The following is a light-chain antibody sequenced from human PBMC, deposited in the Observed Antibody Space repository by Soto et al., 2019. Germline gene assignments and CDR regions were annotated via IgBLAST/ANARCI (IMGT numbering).Light chain of an antibody. Sequence: QSVLTQPPSVSGTPGQGVVISCSGSRSNIRDNTVNWYQHLPGTAPPLLIYSNLHRPSWVPDRFSGSKSGTSASLAISGLQSEDEADYYCATWDDSLNGYVFGSGTKLTVL. V-gene: IGLV1-44*01. J-gene: IGLJ1*01. CDR3: ATWDDSLNGYV. CDR2: SNL. CDR1: RSNIRDNT.